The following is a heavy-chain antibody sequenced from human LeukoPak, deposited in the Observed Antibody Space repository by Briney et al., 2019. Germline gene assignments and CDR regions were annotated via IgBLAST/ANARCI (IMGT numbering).Heavy chain of an antibody. CDR3: AKGFDFWSGYEYYYYYYMDV. D-gene: IGHD3-3*01. CDR1: GFTFSSYA. J-gene: IGHJ6*03. Sequence: PGGSLRLSCAASGFTFSSYAMSWVRQAPGKGLEWVSAISGSGGSTYYADSVKGRSTISRDNSKNTLYLQMNSPRAEDTAVYYCAKGFDFWSGYEYYYYYYMDVWGKGTTVTVSS. CDR2: ISGSGGST. V-gene: IGHV3-23*01.